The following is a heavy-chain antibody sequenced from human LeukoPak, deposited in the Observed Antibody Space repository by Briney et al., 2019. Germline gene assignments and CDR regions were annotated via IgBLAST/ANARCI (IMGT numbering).Heavy chain of an antibody. CDR1: GFTFSSYA. D-gene: IGHD6-13*01. CDR3: ASSSIAAAGER. CDR2: IKQDGSEK. J-gene: IGHJ4*02. V-gene: IGHV3-7*03. Sequence: GGSLRLSCAASGFTFSSYAMHWVRQAPGKGLEWVANIKQDGSEKYYVDSVKGRFTISRDNAKNSLYLQMNSLRAEDTAVYYCASSSIAAAGERWGQGALVTVSS.